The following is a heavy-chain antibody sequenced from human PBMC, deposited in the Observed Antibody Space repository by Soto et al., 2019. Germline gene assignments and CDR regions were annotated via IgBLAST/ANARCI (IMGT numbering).Heavy chain of an antibody. V-gene: IGHV1-8*01. CDR1: GYTFTSYD. CDR2: MNPNSGNT. J-gene: IGHJ4*02. CDR3: ASAIEPSVNLDS. D-gene: IGHD2-2*01. Sequence: QVQLVQSGAEVKKPGASVKVSCKASGYTFTSYDINWVRQATGQGLEWMGWMNPNSGNTGYAQKFQARVTMTRNTSIRTAYMELSSLSSEATAVYYCASAIEPSVNLDSWGQGTLVTVSS.